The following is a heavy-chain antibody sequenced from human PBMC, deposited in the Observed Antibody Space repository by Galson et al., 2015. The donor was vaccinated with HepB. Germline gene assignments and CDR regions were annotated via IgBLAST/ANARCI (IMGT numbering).Heavy chain of an antibody. Sequence: SLRLSCAASGFTFSSYGMHWVRQAPGKGLEWVAVIWYDGSDKYYADSVKGRFTISRDNSKNTLYLQMNSLRAEDTAVYYCARVPRLSTYMDVWGKGTTVTVSS. D-gene: IGHD2-2*01. V-gene: IGHV3-33*01. CDR2: IWYDGSDK. CDR3: ARVPRLSTYMDV. J-gene: IGHJ6*04. CDR1: GFTFSSYG.